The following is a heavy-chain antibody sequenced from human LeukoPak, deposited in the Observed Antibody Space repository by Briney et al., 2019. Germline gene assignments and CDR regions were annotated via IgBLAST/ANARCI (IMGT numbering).Heavy chain of an antibody. V-gene: IGHV3-74*01. CDR2: INRDGGST. Sequence: GGSLRLSCAASGFTFSSYRMHWVGQAQGKGRVWVSRINRDGGSTGYSDSVKGRFTISKYNAKITLYLQMNSLRAEDTAVYYCARDLVSFSLFDYWGQGTLVTVSS. J-gene: IGHJ4*02. D-gene: IGHD3-10*01. CDR1: GFTFSSYR. CDR3: ARDLVSFSLFDY.